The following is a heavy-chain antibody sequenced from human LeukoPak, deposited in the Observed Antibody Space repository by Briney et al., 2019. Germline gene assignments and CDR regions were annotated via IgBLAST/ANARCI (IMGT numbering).Heavy chain of an antibody. J-gene: IGHJ4*02. CDR2: VSSSGANT. CDR1: GYMFTSYN. V-gene: IGHV1-46*03. CDR3: ARDQHYATDY. D-gene: IGHD2-2*01. Sequence: ASVKVSCKASGYMFTSYNMQWVRQATGQGLEWMGMVSSSGANTKYAQKFRGRVTMTSDTSTSTVYMELSSVISDDTAVYYCARDQHYATDYWGQGTLVTVCS.